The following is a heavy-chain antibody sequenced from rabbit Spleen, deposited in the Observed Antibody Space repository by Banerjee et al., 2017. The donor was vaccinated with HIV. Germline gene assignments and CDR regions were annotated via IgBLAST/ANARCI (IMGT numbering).Heavy chain of an antibody. CDR2: IYTRDGST. J-gene: IGHJ6*01. Sequence: QEQLKETGGDLVQPGGSLTLSCKASGFDFSRYGVSWVRQAPGKGLELIAWIYTRDGSTWYASWVNGRFTISRSTSLNTVDLKMTTLTAADTATYFCARDLAGYVGFGYISYLDLWGPGTLVTVS. CDR3: ARDLAGYVGFGYISYLDL. CDR1: GFDFSRYGV. V-gene: IGHV1S43*01. D-gene: IGHD4-2*01.